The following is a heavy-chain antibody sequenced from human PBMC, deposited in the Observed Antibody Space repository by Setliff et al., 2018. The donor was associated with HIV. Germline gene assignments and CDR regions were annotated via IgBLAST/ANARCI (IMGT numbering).Heavy chain of an antibody. CDR1: GGSLSGYY. D-gene: IGHD3-16*01. V-gene: IGHV4-34*01. CDR3: ARGGDTNALDY. Sequence: LPETLSLTCGIYGGSLSGYYRSWIRQTPGKGLEWIGQIKPSGGVDYNPSLKSQITISGYTSKNQFSLKMASLVAADTAVYYCARGGDTNALDYWGQGTLVTVSS. J-gene: IGHJ4*02. CDR2: IKPSGGV.